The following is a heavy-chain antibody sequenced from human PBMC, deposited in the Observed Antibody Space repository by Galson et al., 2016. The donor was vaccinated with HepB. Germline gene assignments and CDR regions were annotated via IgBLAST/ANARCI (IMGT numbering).Heavy chain of an antibody. J-gene: IGHJ6*02. CDR1: GFTFSNYA. D-gene: IGHD3-10*01. CDR3: ARIKLGDLPPQFVHYYYYYGMDV. V-gene: IGHV1-69*13. Sequence: SVKVSCKASGFTFSNYAIIWVRQAPGQGLEWMGGILPTSGSARSPQKFQGRVTITVDESTNTAYMEMTSLRSEDTAIYYCARIKLGDLPPQFVHYYYYYGMDVWGQGTTVTVSS. CDR2: ILPTSGSA.